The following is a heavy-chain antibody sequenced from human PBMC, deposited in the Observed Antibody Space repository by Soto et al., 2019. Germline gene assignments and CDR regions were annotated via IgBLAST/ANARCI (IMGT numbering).Heavy chain of an antibody. D-gene: IGHD3-16*01. CDR2: IRSKAYGGTT. J-gene: IGHJ6*02. CDR3: TRDQEGVYYYGMDV. V-gene: IGHV3-49*03. CDR1: GFTFGDYA. Sequence: GGSLRLSCTASGFTFGDYAMSWFRQAPGKGLEWVGFIRSKAYGGTTEYAASVKGRFTISRDDSKSIAYLQMNSLKTEDTAVYYCTRDQEGVYYYGMDVWGQGTTVTVSS.